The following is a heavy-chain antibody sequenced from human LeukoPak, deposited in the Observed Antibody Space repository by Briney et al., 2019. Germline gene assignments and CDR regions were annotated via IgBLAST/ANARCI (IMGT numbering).Heavy chain of an antibody. Sequence: SETLSLTCTVWGGSISSYYWSWIRQPAGKGLEWIGRIYTSGSTNYNPSLKSRVTISVDKSKNQFSLKLSTVTAEDAAVYYCGASSSWYRDVWGKGTTVTVSS. D-gene: IGHD6-13*01. CDR2: IYTSGST. V-gene: IGHV4-4*07. CDR3: GASSSWYRDV. CDR1: GGSISSYY. J-gene: IGHJ6*04.